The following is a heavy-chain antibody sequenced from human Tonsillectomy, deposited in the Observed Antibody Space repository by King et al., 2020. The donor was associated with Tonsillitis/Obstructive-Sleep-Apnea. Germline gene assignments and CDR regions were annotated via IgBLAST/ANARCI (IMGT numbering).Heavy chain of an antibody. Sequence: VQLQQWGAGLLKPSETLSLTCAVYGGSFSAYYWSWIRQPPGKGLEWIGEINHSGSTKYNPSLKSRVIISLDMSKNQFSLKLSSVTAADTAVYHCARGDLLTGYYASTDFDYWGQGTLVTVSA. CDR2: INHSGST. D-gene: IGHD3-9*01. CDR1: GGSFSAYY. V-gene: IGHV4-34*01. J-gene: IGHJ4*02. CDR3: ARGDLLTGYYASTDFDY.